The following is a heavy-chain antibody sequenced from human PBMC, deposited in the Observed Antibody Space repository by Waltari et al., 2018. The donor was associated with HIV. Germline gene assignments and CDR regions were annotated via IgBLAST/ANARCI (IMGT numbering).Heavy chain of an antibody. CDR3: ARIHTAVTYLLDS. CDR1: GGPLIGSFYH. D-gene: IGHD2-2*02. CDR2: IHSSGST. Sequence: QLQLQESGPRLVTPSETLSLTCAVSGGPLIGSFYHWGWVRQPPGNGLEWIGSIHSSGSTYYNPSLTSRLTISIDTSKNHFSLRLTSVTAADTSVYYCARIHTAVTYLLDSWGQGTLVTVSS. J-gene: IGHJ4*02. V-gene: IGHV4-39*01.